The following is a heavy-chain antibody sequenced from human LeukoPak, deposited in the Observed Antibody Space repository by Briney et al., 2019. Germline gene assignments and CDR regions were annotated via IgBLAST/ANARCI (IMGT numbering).Heavy chain of an antibody. CDR1: GGTFSSYA. J-gene: IGHJ4*02. CDR3: ARAFTLTGYYVLGY. V-gene: IGHV1-69*05. CDR2: IIPIFGTA. D-gene: IGHD3-9*01. Sequence: SVKVSCKASGGTFSSYAISWVRQAPGQGLEWMGGIIPIFGTANYAQKLQGRVTMTTDTSTSTAYMELRSLRSDDTAVYYCARAFTLTGYYVLGYWGQGTLVTVSS.